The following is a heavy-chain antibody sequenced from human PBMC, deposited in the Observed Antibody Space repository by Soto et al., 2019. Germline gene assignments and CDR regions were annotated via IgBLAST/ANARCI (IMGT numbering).Heavy chain of an antibody. CDR2: IYYSGST. D-gene: IGHD3-3*01. V-gene: IGHV4-59*08. CDR1: GGSISSYY. Sequence: PSETLSLTCTVSGGSISSYYWSWIRQPPGKGLEWIGYIYYSGSTNYNPSLKSRVTISVDTSKNQFSLKLSSVTAADTAVYYCARCWSGSQVVWFDPWGQGTLVTVSS. CDR3: ARCWSGSQVVWFDP. J-gene: IGHJ5*02.